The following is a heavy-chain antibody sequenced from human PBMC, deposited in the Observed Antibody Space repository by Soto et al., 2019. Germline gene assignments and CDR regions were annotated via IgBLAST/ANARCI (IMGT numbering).Heavy chain of an antibody. V-gene: IGHV3-15*01. D-gene: IGHD3-22*01. CDR2: IKGEADGGTT. CDR3: TTGLSNGYYNFDY. Sequence: LRLSCAASGFTFNNAWMSWVRQAPGKGLEWVGRIKGEADGGTTDYAAPVKGRITISRDHSKDTLYLQMNSLKTEDTAVYYCTTGLSNGYYNFDYWGQGTPVTVSS. J-gene: IGHJ4*02. CDR1: GFTFNNAW.